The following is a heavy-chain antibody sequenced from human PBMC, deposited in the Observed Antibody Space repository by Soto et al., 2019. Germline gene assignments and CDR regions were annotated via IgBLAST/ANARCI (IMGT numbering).Heavy chain of an antibody. V-gene: IGHV3-23*01. CDR1: GFTFSSYA. Sequence: GGSLRLSCAASGFTFSSYAMSWVRQAPGKGLEWVSAISGSGGSAYYADSVKGRFTISRDNSKNTLYLQMNSLRAEDTAVYYCATGFLYYDFWSAPQNFAYWGQGTLVTVSS. CDR2: ISGSGGSA. J-gene: IGHJ4*02. D-gene: IGHD3-3*01. CDR3: ATGFLYYDFWSAPQNFAY.